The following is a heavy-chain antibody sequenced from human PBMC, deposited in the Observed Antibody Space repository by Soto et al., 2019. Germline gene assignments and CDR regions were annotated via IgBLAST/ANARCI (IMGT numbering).Heavy chain of an antibody. CDR2: INHRGIT. D-gene: IGHD3-3*01. Sequence: SETLSLTCAVYGGSFSGYYWSWIRQPPGKGLEWMGEINHRGITNYNPALKSRVTISVDTSKNQFSLKLSSVTAADTAVYYCVSQYYDFWSGYSLDNWLDPWGQGTLVTVSS. CDR3: VSQYYDFWSGYSLDNWLDP. V-gene: IGHV4-34*01. J-gene: IGHJ5*02. CDR1: GGSFSGYY.